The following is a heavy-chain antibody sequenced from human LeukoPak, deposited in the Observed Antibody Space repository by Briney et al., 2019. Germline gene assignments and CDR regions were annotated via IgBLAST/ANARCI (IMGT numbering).Heavy chain of an antibody. CDR3: ARANGDYGDYAIDY. CDR2: INHSGST. V-gene: IGHV4-34*01. D-gene: IGHD4-17*01. CDR1: GGSFSGYY. Sequence: SETLSLTCAVYGGSFSGYYWSWIRQPPGKGLEWIGEINHSGSTNYNPSLKSRVTISVDTSKNQFSLKLSSVTAADTAVYYCARANGDYGDYAIDYWGQGTLVTVSS. J-gene: IGHJ4*02.